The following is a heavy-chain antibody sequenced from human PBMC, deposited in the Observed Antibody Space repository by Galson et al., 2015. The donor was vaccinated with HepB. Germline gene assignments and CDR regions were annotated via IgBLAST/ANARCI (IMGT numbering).Heavy chain of an antibody. CDR2: ISSSSSTI. J-gene: IGHJ5*02. CDR3: ARGGEFKWFDP. CDR1: GFTLRSYS. V-gene: IGHV3-48*04. Sequence: SLRLSCAASGFTLRSYSMNWVRQAPGKGLEWLSYISSSSSTIYYADSVKGRFSISRDNTKKSLYLQMNSLRAEDTAVYYCARGGEFKWFDPWGQGTLVTVSP. D-gene: IGHD3-16*01.